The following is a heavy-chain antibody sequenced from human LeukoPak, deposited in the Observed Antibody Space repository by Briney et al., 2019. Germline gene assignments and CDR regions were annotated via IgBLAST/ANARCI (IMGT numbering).Heavy chain of an antibody. D-gene: IGHD4-11*01. V-gene: IGHV3-49*04. CDR3: TILNYSNFSWYFDY. J-gene: IGHJ4*02. Sequence: GGTLRLSCTASGYTFGDYSMSWVSQRPAKGGEGVGFIRSKGYGGKTEYPASVKGRFTISRDDYKSIAYLQMNSLKTEDTAVYYCTILNYSNFSWYFDYWGQGNPVTVSP. CDR1: GYTFGDYS. CDR2: IRSKGYGGKT.